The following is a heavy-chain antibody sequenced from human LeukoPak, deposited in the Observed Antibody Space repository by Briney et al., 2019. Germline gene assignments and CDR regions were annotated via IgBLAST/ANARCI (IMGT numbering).Heavy chain of an antibody. CDR2: ISGSGTST. J-gene: IGHJ5*02. V-gene: IGHV3-23*01. Sequence: GGSLRLSCAASGFISDTYAMNWVRQAPGKGLEWVSSISGSGTSTYYADSVKGRFTISRDNSKNTLYLQLNTLRGEDTAVYYCAKSPHFDFWSGFSYWFDPWGQGTLVTVSS. D-gene: IGHD3-3*01. CDR1: GFISDTYA. CDR3: AKSPHFDFWSGFSYWFDP.